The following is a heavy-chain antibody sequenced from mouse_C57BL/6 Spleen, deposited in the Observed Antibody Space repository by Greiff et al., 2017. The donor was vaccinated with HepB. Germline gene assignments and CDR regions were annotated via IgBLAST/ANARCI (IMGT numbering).Heavy chain of an antibody. CDR1: GYTFTSYT. CDR3: ARTSGIGTEDY. D-gene: IGHD3-2*02. Sequence: VQLQQSGAELARPGASVKMSCKASGYTFTSYTMHWVKQRPGQGLEWIGYINPSSGYTKYNQKFKDKATLTADKSSSTAYMQLSSLPSEDSAVYYCARTSGIGTEDYWGQGTTLTVSS. V-gene: IGHV1-4*01. CDR2: INPSSGYT. J-gene: IGHJ2*01.